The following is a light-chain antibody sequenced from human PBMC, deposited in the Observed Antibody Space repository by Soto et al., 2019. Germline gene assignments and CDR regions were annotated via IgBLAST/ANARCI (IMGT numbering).Light chain of an antibody. CDR2: STN. J-gene: IGLJ3*02. CDR3: ALYLGRGISV. V-gene: IGLV8-61*01. Sequence: VVTQEPSFSVSPGGTVTLTCGLSSGSVSTGYYPSWYQQTPGQAPRTLIYSTNTRSSGVPDRFSGSILGNKAALTITGAQAGDESNYYCALYLGRGISVFGGGTKLTVL. CDR1: SGSVSTGYY.